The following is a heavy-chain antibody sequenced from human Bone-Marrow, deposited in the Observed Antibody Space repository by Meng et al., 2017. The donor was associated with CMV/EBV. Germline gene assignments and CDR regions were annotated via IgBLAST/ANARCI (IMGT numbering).Heavy chain of an antibody. J-gene: IGHJ4*02. CDR3: ARDLLEGCY. V-gene: IGHV3-30*04. Sequence: GESLKISCAASGFTFSSYAMHWVRQAPGKGLEWVAVISYDGSNKYYADSVKGRFTISRDNSKNTLYLQMNSLRAEDTAVYYCARDLLEGCYWGQGTLVTVSS. CDR1: GFTFSSYA. CDR2: ISYDGSNK. D-gene: IGHD3-3*01.